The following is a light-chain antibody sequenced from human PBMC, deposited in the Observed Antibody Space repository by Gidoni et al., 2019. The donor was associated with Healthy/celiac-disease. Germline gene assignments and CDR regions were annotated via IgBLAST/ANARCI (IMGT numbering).Light chain of an antibody. CDR1: SGHSSYA. V-gene: IGLV4-69*01. J-gene: IGLJ2*01. CDR2: LNSDGSH. CDR3: QTWGTGTVV. Sequence: QLVLTQSPSASASLGASVKLTCTLSSGHSSYAIAWHQQPPEKGPRYLMKLNSDGSHSKGDGIPDRFSGSSSGAERYLTISSLQSEDEADYYCQTWGTGTVVFGGGTKLTV.